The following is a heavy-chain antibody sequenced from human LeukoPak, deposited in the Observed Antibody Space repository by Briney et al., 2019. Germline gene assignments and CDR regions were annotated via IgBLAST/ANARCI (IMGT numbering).Heavy chain of an antibody. J-gene: IGHJ4*02. CDR1: GFTFSSYS. Sequence: PGGSLRLSCAASGFTFSSYSMNWVRQASGKGLEWVSSISSSSSYIYYADSVKGRFTISRDNAKNSLYLQMNSLRAEDTAVYYCARENTAMADFDYWGQGTLVTVSS. CDR3: ARENTAMADFDY. D-gene: IGHD5-18*01. CDR2: ISSSSSYI. V-gene: IGHV3-21*01.